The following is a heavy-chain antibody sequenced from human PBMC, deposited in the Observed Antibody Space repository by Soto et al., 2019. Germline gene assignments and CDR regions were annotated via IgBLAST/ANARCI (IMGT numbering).Heavy chain of an antibody. Sequence: QVQLQESGPGLVKPSQTLSLTCTVSGGSISSCDYYWSWNRQHPGKGLEWIAYIYYSGSPYYNPSLKGRVTISVDTSKNQFSLKLSSVTAADTAVYYCARWWSGSRQGFDPWGQGTLVTVSS. CDR3: ARWWSGSRQGFDP. CDR2: IYYSGSP. V-gene: IGHV4-31*03. D-gene: IGHD3-3*01. J-gene: IGHJ5*02. CDR1: GGSISSCDYY.